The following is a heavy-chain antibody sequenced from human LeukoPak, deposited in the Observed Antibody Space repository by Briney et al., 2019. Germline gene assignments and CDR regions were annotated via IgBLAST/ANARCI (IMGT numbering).Heavy chain of an antibody. Sequence: PGGSLRLSCAASGFTFSSYVMSWVRQAPGKGLEWVSGISGTGGTTNYADSVKGRFTISRDNSKNTLYLQMKSLRAEDTAVYYCAKSSSGWYSFDSWGQGTLVTVDS. CDR1: GFTFSSYV. CDR2: ISGTGGTT. CDR3: AKSSSGWYSFDS. D-gene: IGHD6-19*01. J-gene: IGHJ4*02. V-gene: IGHV3-23*01.